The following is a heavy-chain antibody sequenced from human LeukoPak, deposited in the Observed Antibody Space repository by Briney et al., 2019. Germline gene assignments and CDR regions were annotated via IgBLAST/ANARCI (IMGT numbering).Heavy chain of an antibody. CDR2: IFYSGFT. J-gene: IGHJ4*02. CDR3: ARREYCGGTSCYSAALDF. V-gene: IGHV4-59*08. D-gene: IGHD2-15*01. CDR1: GGSLSGYF. Sequence: PSETLSLTCTLSGGSLSGYFWGWIRQSPGKGLKWIGYIFYSGFTNYNPSLKSRVTISVDTSKNQFSLKLTSVAAADTAVYFCARREYCGGTSCYSAALDFWGQGILVTVSS.